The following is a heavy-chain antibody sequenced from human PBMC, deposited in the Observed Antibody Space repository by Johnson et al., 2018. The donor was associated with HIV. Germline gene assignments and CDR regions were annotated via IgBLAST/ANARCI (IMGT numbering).Heavy chain of an antibody. CDR1: GFSVSNNY. Sequence: QVQLVESGGGLVQPGGSLRLSCGASGFSVSNNYMNWVRQAPGKGLEWVSVIYSGGSTIYYADSVKGRLTISRDNAKNSLYLQMNSLRAEDTAVYYCARDRGGPVRDDAFDIWGQGTMVTVSS. D-gene: IGHD3-10*01. V-gene: IGHV3-11*04. CDR3: ARDRGGPVRDDAFDI. CDR2: IYSGGSTI. J-gene: IGHJ3*02.